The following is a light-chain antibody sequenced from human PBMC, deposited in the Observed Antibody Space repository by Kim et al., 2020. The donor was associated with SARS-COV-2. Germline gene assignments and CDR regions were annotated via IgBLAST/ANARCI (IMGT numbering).Light chain of an antibody. CDR1: QSVSSSS. Sequence: EIVLTQSPDTLCLSPGERATLSCRASQSVSSSSLAWYQQNRGQAPRLLIHGASIRAPGIPYRFSGSGSATDFTLTINRLEPEDSAVYYCQQSVDTPLTFGQGTRLEIK. CDR2: GAS. CDR3: QQSVDTPLT. J-gene: IGKJ5*01. V-gene: IGKV3-20*01.